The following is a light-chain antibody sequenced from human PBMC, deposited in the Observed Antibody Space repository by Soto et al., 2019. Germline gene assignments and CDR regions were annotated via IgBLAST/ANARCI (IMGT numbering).Light chain of an antibody. CDR1: QTGGSI. Sequence: EIVLTQSPAILSLSPGEIATLSCRASQTGGSILAGYQQKPGQAPRLLIYDASNRATGIPATLSGSGSGTDFTIAISSSLRDGFVVYYCKPRSNWPPWTFGQGTEVDIQ. CDR2: DAS. J-gene: IGKJ1*01. V-gene: IGKV3-11*01. CDR3: KPRSNWPPWT.